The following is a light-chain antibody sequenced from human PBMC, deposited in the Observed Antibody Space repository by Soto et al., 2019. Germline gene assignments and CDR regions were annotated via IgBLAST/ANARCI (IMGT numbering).Light chain of an antibody. V-gene: IGKV3D-15*01. CDR2: GVS. CDR3: QQYNNWPLT. J-gene: IGKJ4*01. CDR1: QSVSSN. Sequence: EIVMTQSPATLSVSPGERATLSCRASQSVSSNLAWYQQKPGQAPRLLIYGVSTRATGIPARFSGSGSGTEFTLTISSLQSEEFAVYYCQQYNNWPLTFGGGTKVEIK.